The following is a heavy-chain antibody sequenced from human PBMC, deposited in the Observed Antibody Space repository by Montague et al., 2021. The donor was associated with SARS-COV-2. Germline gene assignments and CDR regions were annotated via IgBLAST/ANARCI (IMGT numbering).Heavy chain of an antibody. J-gene: IGHJ2*01. CDR1: GGSFSEYS. V-gene: IGHV4-34*01. D-gene: IGHD5-12*01. CDR3: ARGATAYSGYDYWYLDY. CDR2: INHTGRG. Sequence: SETLSLTCAVYGGSFSEYSWTWIRQPPGKGLEWIGEINHTGRGTYNPSLKGRVSMSADTSKNQVSLRLTSVTAADTAVYFCARGATAYSGYDYWYLDYWGRGNRVTVSS.